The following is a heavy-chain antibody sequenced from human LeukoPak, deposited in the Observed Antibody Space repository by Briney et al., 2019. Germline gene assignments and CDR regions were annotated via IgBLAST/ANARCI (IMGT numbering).Heavy chain of an antibody. J-gene: IGHJ6*04. Sequence: GGSLRLSCAASGFTFSNFGMHWVRQTPGKGLEWVAFIRFDGTSEFYADSVKARFTISRDNAKNSLYLQMNSLRAEDTAVYYCAELGITMIGGVWGKGTTVTISS. CDR3: AELGITMIGGV. CDR1: GFTFSNFG. D-gene: IGHD3-10*02. V-gene: IGHV3-30*02. CDR2: IRFDGTSE.